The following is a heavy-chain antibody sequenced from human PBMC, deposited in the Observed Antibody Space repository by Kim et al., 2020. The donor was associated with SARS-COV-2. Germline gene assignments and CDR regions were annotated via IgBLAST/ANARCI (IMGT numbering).Heavy chain of an antibody. V-gene: IGHV3-20*03. J-gene: IGHJ6*02. D-gene: IGHD2-15*01. Sequence: SVKGRFTISRDNAKNSLYLQMNSLRAEDTAFYYCARTRYCSGNTCSFYGMDVWGQGTTVTVSS. CDR3: ARTRYCSGNTCSFYGMDV.